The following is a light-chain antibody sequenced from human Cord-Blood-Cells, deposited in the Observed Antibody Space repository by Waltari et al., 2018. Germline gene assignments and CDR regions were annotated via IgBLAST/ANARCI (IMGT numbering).Light chain of an antibody. Sequence: EIVITQSPATLSVSPGERATLSCRASQSISSNLAWYQQKPGQAPRLLIYGASTMATGIPARFSGSGSGTEFTLTISSLQSEDFAVYYCQQYNNSPITFGQGTQLEIK. V-gene: IGKV3-15*01. CDR2: GAS. CDR3: QQYNNSPIT. J-gene: IGKJ5*01. CDR1: QSISSN.